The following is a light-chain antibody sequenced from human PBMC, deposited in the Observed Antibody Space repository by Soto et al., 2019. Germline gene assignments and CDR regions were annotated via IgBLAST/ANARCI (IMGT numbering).Light chain of an antibody. CDR2: DAS. Sequence: EIVFPQSPGNLSLSPGERAPLCCRARQSVSSSYLAWSQQKPGQAPRVLIYDASNRATGIPARFSGIGSGTDFTLPIRSIEPEEFAVYDCQHRSNWITGGPWTRLAIK. CDR3: QHRSNWIT. J-gene: IGKJ5*01. V-gene: IGKV3D-20*02. CDR1: QSVSSSY.